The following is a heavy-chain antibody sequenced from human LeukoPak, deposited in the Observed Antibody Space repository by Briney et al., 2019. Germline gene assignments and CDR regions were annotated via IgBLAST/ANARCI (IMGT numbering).Heavy chain of an antibody. CDR2: IYSGGST. D-gene: IGHD4/OR15-4a*01. V-gene: IGHV3-53*01. Sequence: GGSLRLSCAASGFTVSSNYMTWVRQAPGKGLEWISLIYSGGSTYYADSVKGRFTISRDNGKNSLYLQMNSLRAEDTALYFCARRDGFIRDYNFYMDVWGKGTTVTVSS. CDR3: ARRDGFIRDYNFYMDV. J-gene: IGHJ6*03. CDR1: GFTVSSNY.